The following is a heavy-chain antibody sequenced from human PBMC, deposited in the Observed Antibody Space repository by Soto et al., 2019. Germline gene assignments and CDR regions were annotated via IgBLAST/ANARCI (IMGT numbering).Heavy chain of an antibody. J-gene: IGHJ6*02. CDR3: ARDDSFYGEPGYGMNV. CDR1: GATISSGGFY. D-gene: IGHD4-17*01. V-gene: IGHV4-31*03. CDR2: IYYTGST. Sequence: SETLSLTCTVSGATISSGGFYWSWIRQRPGKGLEWIGHIYYTGSTYYNPSLNSRVTISVDMSRNQISLKLRSVTAADTAKYFCARDDSFYGEPGYGMNVWGQGTTVTVSS.